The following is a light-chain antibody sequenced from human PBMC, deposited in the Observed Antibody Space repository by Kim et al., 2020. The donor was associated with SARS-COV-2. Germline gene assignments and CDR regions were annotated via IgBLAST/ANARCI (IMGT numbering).Light chain of an antibody. CDR2: DVS. CDR3: QQRSNWPRT. J-gene: IGKJ1*01. V-gene: IGKV3-11*01. Sequence: LSPGERATLSCRASQSVSNYLAWYQQKPGQAPRLLIYDVSNRATGIPARFSGTGSGTDFTLTVSSLEPEDCAVYYCQQRSNWPRTFGQGTKVDIK. CDR1: QSVSNY.